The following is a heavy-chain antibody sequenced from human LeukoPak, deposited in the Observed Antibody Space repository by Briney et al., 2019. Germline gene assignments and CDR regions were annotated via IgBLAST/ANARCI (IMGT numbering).Heavy chain of an antibody. CDR2: IRSKAYGGTT. D-gene: IGHD3-3*01. V-gene: IGHV3-49*04. CDR3: AKPMYYDFWSGYAGFDY. Sequence: GGSLRLSCTASGFTFGDYAMSWVRQAPGKGLEWVGFIRSKAYGGTTEYAASVKGRFTISRDDSKNTLYLQMNSLRAEDTAVYYCAKPMYYDFWSGYAGFDYWGQGTLVTVSS. J-gene: IGHJ4*02. CDR1: GFTFGDYA.